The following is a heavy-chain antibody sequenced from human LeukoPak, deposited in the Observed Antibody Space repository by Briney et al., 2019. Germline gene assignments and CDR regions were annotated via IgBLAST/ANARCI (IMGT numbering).Heavy chain of an antibody. J-gene: IGHJ4*02. D-gene: IGHD3-10*01. Sequence: PSETLSLTCTVSGGSISSYYWSWIRQPPGKGLEWIGHIYYSGRTHYNPSLKSRVTISVDTSKNQFSLKLSSVTAADTAVYYCARHVGNSGSGSYLTYFDYWGQGTLVTVSS. V-gene: IGHV4-59*08. CDR2: IYYSGRT. CDR3: ARHVGNSGSGSYLTYFDY. CDR1: GGSISSYY.